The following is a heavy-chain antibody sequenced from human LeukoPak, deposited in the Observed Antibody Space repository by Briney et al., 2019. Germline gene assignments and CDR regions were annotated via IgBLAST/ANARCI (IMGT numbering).Heavy chain of an antibody. J-gene: IGHJ4*02. CDR2: INHIGST. CDR1: GGSFNHYY. CDR3: ARFLTRGYTYGPPGY. V-gene: IGHV4-34*01. Sequence: SETLSLTCAVYGGSFNHYYWSWIRQPPGKGLEWIGEINHIGSTSYNPSLKSRVTISVDTSKNQFSLKLSSVTAADAAVYYCARFLTRGYTYGPPGYWGQGTLVAVSS. D-gene: IGHD5-18*01.